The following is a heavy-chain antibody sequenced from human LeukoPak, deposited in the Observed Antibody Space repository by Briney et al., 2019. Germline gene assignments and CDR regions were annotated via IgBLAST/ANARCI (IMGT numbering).Heavy chain of an antibody. CDR2: LYYGENS. CDR3: ARQLPTAAADTRGYFDY. J-gene: IGHJ4*02. CDR1: GGSISSTSYY. V-gene: IGHV4-39*01. Sequence: SETLSLTCTVSGGSISSTSYYWGWIRQAPGKGLEWIGSLYYGENSHYNPSLKSRATLSVDTSNNQFSLKLTSVTAADAAVYFCARQLPTAAADTRGYFDYWGQGTVVTVSS. D-gene: IGHD6-25*01.